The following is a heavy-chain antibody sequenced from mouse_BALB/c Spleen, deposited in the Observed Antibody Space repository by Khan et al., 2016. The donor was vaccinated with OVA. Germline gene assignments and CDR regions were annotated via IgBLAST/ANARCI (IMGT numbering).Heavy chain of an antibody. D-gene: IGHD1-1*01. V-gene: IGHV1S81*02. Sequence: VQLQESGAELVKPGASVMLSCKASGYHFTSYYMYWVRQRPGQGLEWIGEINPSNGVTNFSEKFETKATLTVDNSSSTAYMQLSSLTSEDSAVYYGTRPYYYGTSWYFDYWGQGTTLTVSS. CDR3: TRPYYYGTSWYFDY. J-gene: IGHJ2*01. CDR1: GYHFTSYY. CDR2: INPSNGVT.